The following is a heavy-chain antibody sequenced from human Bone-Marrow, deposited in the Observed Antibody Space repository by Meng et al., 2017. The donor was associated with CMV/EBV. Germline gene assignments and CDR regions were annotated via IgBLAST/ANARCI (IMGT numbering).Heavy chain of an antibody. Sequence: SETLSLTCTVSGGSVSSGSYYWSWIRQPPGKGLEWIGYIYYSGSTNYNPSLKSRVTISVDTSKNQFSLKLSSVTAADTAVYYCARDNFDTSYYGMAVWGQGHTVNVSS. CDR3: ARDNFDTSYYGMAV. V-gene: IGHV4-61*01. CDR1: GGSVSSGSYY. CDR2: IYYSGST. D-gene: IGHD3-9*01. J-gene: IGHJ6*02.